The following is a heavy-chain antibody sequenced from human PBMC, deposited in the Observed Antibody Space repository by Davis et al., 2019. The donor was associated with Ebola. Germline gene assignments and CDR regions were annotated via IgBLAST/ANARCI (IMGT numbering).Heavy chain of an antibody. J-gene: IGHJ4*02. CDR3: AKDWGHGYSSSWPTYYFDY. V-gene: IGHV3-23*01. CDR1: VITFSSYA. CDR2: IGGSGGST. D-gene: IGHD6-13*01. Sequence: GGSLRLSCADSVITFSSYAMTWVRQAPGKGLEWVSAIGGSGGSTYYADSVKGRFTISRDNSKNTLYLQMNSLRAEDTAVYYCAKDWGHGYSSSWPTYYFDYWGQGTLVTVSS.